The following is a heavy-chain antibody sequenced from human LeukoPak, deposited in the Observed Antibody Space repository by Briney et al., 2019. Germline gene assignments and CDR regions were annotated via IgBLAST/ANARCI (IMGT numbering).Heavy chain of an antibody. Sequence: SETLSLTCTVSGGSISSSSYYWGWIRQPPGKGLEWIGSIYYSGSTYYNPSLKSRVTISVDTSKNQFSLKLSSVTAADTAVYYCGAHPVVRELGHRGVDPNWFDPWGQGTLVTVSS. CDR3: GAHPVVRELGHRGVDPNWFDP. CDR1: GGSISSSSYY. J-gene: IGHJ5*02. V-gene: IGHV4-39*07. CDR2: IYYSGST. D-gene: IGHD2-8*01.